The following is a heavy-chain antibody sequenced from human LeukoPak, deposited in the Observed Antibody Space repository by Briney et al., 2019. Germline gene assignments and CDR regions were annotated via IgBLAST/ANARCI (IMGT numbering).Heavy chain of an antibody. CDR2: ISTSGTIV. CDR3: AKAFTKSGSYWDYFDF. J-gene: IGHJ4*02. CDR1: GFTFSSYS. Sequence: GRSLRLSCAASGFTFSSYSMNWVRQAPGKGLEWVSSISTSGTIVHYADSVRGRFTMSRDNTRKSVYLQMDSLRAGDTAVYYCAKAFTKSGSYWDYFDFWGLGTLVTVSS. D-gene: IGHD1-26*01. V-gene: IGHV3-21*01.